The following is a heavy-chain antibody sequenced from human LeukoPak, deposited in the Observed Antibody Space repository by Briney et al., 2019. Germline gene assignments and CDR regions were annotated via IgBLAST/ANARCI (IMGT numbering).Heavy chain of an antibody. CDR1: GFTFRSYA. J-gene: IGHJ4*02. CDR2: ISGSGGST. D-gene: IGHD3-10*01. V-gene: IGHV3-23*01. Sequence: GGSLRLSCAASGFTFRSYAMSWVRQAPGKGLEWVSAISGSGGSTYYAASVKGRFTISRDNSKNTLYLQMNSLRAEDTAVYYCAKDAGDYGSGSYLNYFDYWGQGTLVTVSS. CDR3: AKDAGDYGSGSYLNYFDY.